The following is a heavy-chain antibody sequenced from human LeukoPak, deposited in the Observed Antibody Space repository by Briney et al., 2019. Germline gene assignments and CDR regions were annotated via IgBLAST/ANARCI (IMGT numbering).Heavy chain of an antibody. Sequence: PSETLSLTCTVSGDSVSSDSYYWSWIRQPRGKGVEWIVYIYYSATTTQTPSLKSRVTLSVDTSKNQLYLKLISVTAADTAVYYCARDSRGYYDSSGYFDHWGQGTLVTVSS. J-gene: IGHJ4*02. V-gene: IGHV4-61*01. CDR2: IYYSATT. D-gene: IGHD3-22*01. CDR3: ARDSRGYYDSSGYFDH. CDR1: GDSVSSDSYY.